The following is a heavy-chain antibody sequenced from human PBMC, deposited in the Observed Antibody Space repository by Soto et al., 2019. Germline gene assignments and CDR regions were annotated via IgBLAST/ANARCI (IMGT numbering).Heavy chain of an antibody. J-gene: IGHJ6*02. CDR3: ARDGWFSALRVPFGMDV. V-gene: IGHV1-46*01. D-gene: IGHD3-10*01. CDR2: INPNGGST. CDR1: GYTFINYY. Sequence: QVQLVQSGAEVKKPGASVEVSCKASGYTFINYYIHWVRQAPGQGLEWMGIINPNGGSTTYAQNFNVRVTMTRDTSTSTVYMELNRLRSEDTAVYFCARDGWFSALRVPFGMDVWGQGTTVTVSS.